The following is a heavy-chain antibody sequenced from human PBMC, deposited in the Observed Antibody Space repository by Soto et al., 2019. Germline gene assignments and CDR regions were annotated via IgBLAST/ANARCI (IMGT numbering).Heavy chain of an antibody. CDR3: ARDRGAATPISL. D-gene: IGHD6-25*01. CDR2: ISSSSSYI. J-gene: IGHJ4*02. CDR1: GFTFSSYS. V-gene: IGHV3-21*01. Sequence: PGGSLRLSCAASGFTFSSYSMNWVRQAPGKGLEWVSSISSSSSYIYYADSVKGRFTISRDNAKNSLYLQMNSLRAEDTAVYYCARDRGAATPISLWGQGTLVTVSS.